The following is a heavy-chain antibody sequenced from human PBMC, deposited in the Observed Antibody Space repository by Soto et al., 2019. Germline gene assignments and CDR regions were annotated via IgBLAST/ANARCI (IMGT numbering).Heavy chain of an antibody. Sequence: QVQLVQSGAEVKKPGASVKVSCKASGYTFTSYGISWVRQAPGQGLEWMGWISAYNGNTNYAQKLQGRVTMTTDTSPSRVYMGLRSLRSDDTAVYYCAVRVWGCGQPPSVVVDYWGQGTLVTDSS. D-gene: IGHD2-8*02. CDR1: GYTFTSYG. J-gene: IGHJ4*02. CDR3: AVRVWGCGQPPSVVVDY. V-gene: IGHV1-18*01. CDR2: ISAYNGNT.